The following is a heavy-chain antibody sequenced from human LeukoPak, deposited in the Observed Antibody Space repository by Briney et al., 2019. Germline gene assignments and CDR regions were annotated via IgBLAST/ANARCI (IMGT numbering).Heavy chain of an antibody. CDR2: INSNGGST. V-gene: IGHV3-20*04. CDR1: GFTFDDYG. J-gene: IGHJ6*03. D-gene: IGHD3-22*01. Sequence: PGGSLRLSCAASGFTFDDYGMSWVRQAPGKGLEWVSGINSNGGSTDYADSVKGRFTISRDNAKNSVYLQMNSLRVEDTALYYCARIYYIDSSSYDSEENYYYYHMDVWGRGNTVIVSS. CDR3: ARIYYIDSSSYDSEENYYYYHMDV.